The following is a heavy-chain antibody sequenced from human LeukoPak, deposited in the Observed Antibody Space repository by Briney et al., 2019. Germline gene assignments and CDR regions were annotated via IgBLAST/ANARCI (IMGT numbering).Heavy chain of an antibody. J-gene: IGHJ4*02. CDR2: ISSSGGST. V-gene: IGHV3-23*01. CDR3: AKRNSSGYYYFDY. Sequence: PGGSLRLSCAASGFTFSRYAMSWVRQAPGKGLEWVSTISSSGGSTYYADPVKGRFTISRDNSKNMLYLQVNSLRAEDTAVYYCAKRNSSGYYYFDYWGQGTLVTVSS. D-gene: IGHD3-22*01. CDR1: GFTFSRYA.